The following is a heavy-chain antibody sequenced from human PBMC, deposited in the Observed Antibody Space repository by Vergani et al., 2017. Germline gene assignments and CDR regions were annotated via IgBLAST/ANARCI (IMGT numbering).Heavy chain of an antibody. CDR3: ARDVPHYYYDSSGYYNYYYYMDV. CDR2: LYASGST. V-gene: IGHV4-38-2*02. D-gene: IGHD3-22*01. Sequence: QVQLQESGPGLVKPSETLSLICDVFDFISNGHYWGWIRQSPEKGLEWIGSLYASGSTYYSPSLKSRVAISIDTSKNHFSLRLSSVTAADTAVYYCARDVPHYYYDSSGYYNYYYYMDVWGKGTTVTVSS. CDR1: DFISNGHY. J-gene: IGHJ6*03.